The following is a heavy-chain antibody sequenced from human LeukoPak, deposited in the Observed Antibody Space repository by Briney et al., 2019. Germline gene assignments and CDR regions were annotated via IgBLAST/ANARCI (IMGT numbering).Heavy chain of an antibody. CDR1: GFTFSSYG. J-gene: IGHJ4*02. CDR2: IWYDGSNK. V-gene: IGHV3-33*01. CDR3: VRKLTGTTFFDY. D-gene: IGHD1-1*01. Sequence: GRSLRLSCAASGFTFSSYGMHWVRQAPGKGLEWVAVIWYDGSNKYYADSVKGRFTISRDNSKNTLYLQMNSLRAEDTAVYYCVRKLTGTTFFDYWGQGTLVTVSS.